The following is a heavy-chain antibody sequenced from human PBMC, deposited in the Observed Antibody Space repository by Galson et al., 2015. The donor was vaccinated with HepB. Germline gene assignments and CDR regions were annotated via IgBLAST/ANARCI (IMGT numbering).Heavy chain of an antibody. Sequence: SLRLSCAASGFTFSSYAMHWVRQAPGKGLEWVAVITYDGSNKYYADSVKGRFTISRDNSKNTLYLQMNSLRAEDTAVYYCARAAAAAGPYYYGMDVWGQGTMVTVSS. J-gene: IGHJ6*02. CDR2: ITYDGSNK. CDR1: GFTFSSYA. CDR3: ARAAAAAGPYYYGMDV. V-gene: IGHV3-30-3*01. D-gene: IGHD6-13*01.